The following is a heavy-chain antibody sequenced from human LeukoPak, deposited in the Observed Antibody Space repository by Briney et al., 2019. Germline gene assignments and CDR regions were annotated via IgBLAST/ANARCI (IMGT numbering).Heavy chain of an antibody. CDR3: ARVYRSRITSFGVVIIPSWFDP. CDR2: IYYSGST. Sequence: SETLSLTCTVSGGSISSYYWSWIRQPPGKGLEWIGYIYYSGSTNYNPSLKSRVTISVDTSKNQFSLKLSSVTAADTAVYYCARVYRSRITSFGVVIIPSWFDPWGQGTLVTVSS. CDR1: GGSISSYY. D-gene: IGHD3-3*01. V-gene: IGHV4-59*01. J-gene: IGHJ5*02.